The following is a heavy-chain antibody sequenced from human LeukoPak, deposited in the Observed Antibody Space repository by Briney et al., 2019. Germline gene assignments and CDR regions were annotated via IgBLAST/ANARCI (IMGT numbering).Heavy chain of an antibody. CDR3: ARGLAHYYGGNAYFLDY. D-gene: IGHD3-22*01. CDR2: ISYDGSNK. Sequence: PGGSLRLSCAASGFTFSSYAMHWVRQAPGKGLEWVAVISYDGSNKYYADSVKGRFTISRDNSKNTLHLQMNSLRAEDTAVYYCARGLAHYYGGNAYFLDYWGQGTLVTVSS. J-gene: IGHJ4*02. V-gene: IGHV3-30*04. CDR1: GFTFSSYA.